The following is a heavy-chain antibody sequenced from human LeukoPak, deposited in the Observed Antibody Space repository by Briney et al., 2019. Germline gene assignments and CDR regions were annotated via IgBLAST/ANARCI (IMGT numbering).Heavy chain of an antibody. V-gene: IGHV3-48*03. CDR2: INSSGSTI. CDR3: ARDYGAGMDV. J-gene: IGHJ6*02. CDR1: GFTFSSYE. D-gene: IGHD4-17*01. Sequence: GGSLRLSCAASGFTFSSYEMNWVRQAPGKGLEWVSYINSSGSTIYYADSVKGRFTISRDNAKKSLYLQMNSLRAEDTAVYYCARDYGAGMDVWGQGTTVTVSS.